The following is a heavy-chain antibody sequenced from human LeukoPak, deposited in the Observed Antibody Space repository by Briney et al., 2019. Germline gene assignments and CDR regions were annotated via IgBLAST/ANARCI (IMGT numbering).Heavy chain of an antibody. Sequence: SVKVSCKASGGTFSSYAISWVRQAPGQGLELMGGIIPIFGTANYAQKFQGRVTITTDESTSTAYMELSSLRSEDTAVYYCARESDYDYVWGSSTSWGQGTLVTVSS. D-gene: IGHD3-16*01. V-gene: IGHV1-69*05. CDR2: IIPIFGTA. CDR1: GGTFSSYA. J-gene: IGHJ4*02. CDR3: ARESDYDYVWGSSTS.